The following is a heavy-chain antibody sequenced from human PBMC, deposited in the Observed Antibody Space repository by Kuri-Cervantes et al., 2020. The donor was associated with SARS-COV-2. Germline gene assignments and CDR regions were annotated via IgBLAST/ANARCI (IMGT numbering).Heavy chain of an antibody. CDR1: GFTFSSYG. CDR3: AKAPRITMVRGGYYYYYMDV. CDR2: IRYDGSNK. D-gene: IGHD3-10*01. V-gene: IGHV3-30*02. Sequence: GESLKISCAASGFTFSSYGMHWVRQAPGKGLEWVAFIRYDGSNKYYADSVKGRFTISRDNSKNTLYLQMNSLRAEDTAVYYCAKAPRITMVRGGYYYYYMDVWGKGTTVTVSS. J-gene: IGHJ6*03.